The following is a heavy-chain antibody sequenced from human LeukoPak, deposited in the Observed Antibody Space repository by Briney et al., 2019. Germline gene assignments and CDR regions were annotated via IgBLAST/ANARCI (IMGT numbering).Heavy chain of an antibody. J-gene: IGHJ2*01. CDR2: IYYSGST. CDR3: ARGYDGSGYYYRNWYFDL. D-gene: IGHD3-22*01. CDR1: GGSISSSNW. V-gene: IGHV4-4*02. Sequence: SETLSLTCAVSGGSISSSNWWSWVRQPPGKGLEWIGEIYYSGSTNYNPSLKSRVTISVDKSKNQFSLKLSSVTAADTAVYYCARGYDGSGYYYRNWYFDLWGRGTLVTVSP.